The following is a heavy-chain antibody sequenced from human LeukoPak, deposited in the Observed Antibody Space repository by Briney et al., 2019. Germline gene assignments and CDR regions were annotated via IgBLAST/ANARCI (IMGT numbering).Heavy chain of an antibody. Sequence: GGSLRLSCAASGFTVSSNYMSWVRPAPGKGLEWVSVIYSGGSTYYADSVKGRFTISRDNSKNTLYLQMNSLRAEDTAVYYCARTELQGIWYFDLWGRGTLVTVSS. J-gene: IGHJ2*01. CDR3: ARTELQGIWYFDL. V-gene: IGHV3-53*01. CDR1: GFTVSSNY. D-gene: IGHD1-26*01. CDR2: IYSGGST.